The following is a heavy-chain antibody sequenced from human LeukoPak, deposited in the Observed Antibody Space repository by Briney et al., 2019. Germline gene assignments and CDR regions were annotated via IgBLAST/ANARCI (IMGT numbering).Heavy chain of an antibody. Sequence: PGGSLRLSCAASGFTFDDYAMHWVRQAPGKGLEWVSGISWNSGSIGYADSVKGRFTISRDNAKNSLYLQMNSMRAEDTALYYCAKDFLGLYASSANDAFDIWGQGTMVTVSS. CDR2: ISWNSGSI. CDR1: GFTFDDYA. D-gene: IGHD3-22*01. J-gene: IGHJ3*02. CDR3: AKDFLGLYASSANDAFDI. V-gene: IGHV3-9*01.